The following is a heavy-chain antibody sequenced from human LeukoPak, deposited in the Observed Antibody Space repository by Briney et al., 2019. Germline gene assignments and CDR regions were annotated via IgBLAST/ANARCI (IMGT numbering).Heavy chain of an antibody. V-gene: IGHV3-48*01. CDR3: ARETTAVGFDY. J-gene: IGHJ4*02. CDR2: ISNSGTI. Sequence: GGSLRLSCAASGFTFSNYNMDWVRQAPGKGLEWVSYISNSGTIYYLDSVKGRFTISRDNAKNSLSLQMNSLRAEDTAVYYCARETTAVGFDYWGQGALVSVSS. CDR1: GFTFSNYN. D-gene: IGHD1-26*01.